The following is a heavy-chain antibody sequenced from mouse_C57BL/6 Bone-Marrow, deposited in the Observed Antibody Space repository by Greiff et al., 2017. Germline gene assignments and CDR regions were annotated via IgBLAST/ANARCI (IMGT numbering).Heavy chain of an antibody. D-gene: IGHD1-1*01. Sequence: VQLQQSGPELVKPGASVKISCKASGYAFSSSWMNWVKQRPGKGLEWIGRIYPGDGDTNYNGKFKGKATLTADKSSSNAYMQLSSLTSEDSAFYFCARGFIQSYWGKGTTLTVAS. V-gene: IGHV1-82*01. CDR3: ARGFIQSY. CDR1: GYAFSSSW. J-gene: IGHJ2*01. CDR2: IYPGDGDT.